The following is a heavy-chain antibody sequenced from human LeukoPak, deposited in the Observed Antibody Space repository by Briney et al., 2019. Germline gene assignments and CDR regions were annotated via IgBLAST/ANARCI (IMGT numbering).Heavy chain of an antibody. CDR2: INPNSGGT. V-gene: IGHV1-2*06. CDR1: GYTFTGYY. Sequence: ASVKVSCXASGYTFTGYYMHWVRLAPGQGLEWTGRINPNSGGTNYAQKFQGRVTMTRDTSISTAYMELSRLRSDDTAVYYCAREEEGAAFDYWGQGTLVTVSS. CDR3: AREEEGAAFDY. J-gene: IGHJ4*02. D-gene: IGHD1-26*01.